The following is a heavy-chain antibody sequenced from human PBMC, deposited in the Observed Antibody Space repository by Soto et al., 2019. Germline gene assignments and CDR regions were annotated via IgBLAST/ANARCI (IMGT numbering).Heavy chain of an antibody. D-gene: IGHD3-10*01. Sequence: SETLSLTCTVSGGSISSSSYYWGWIRQPPGKGLEWIGSIYYSGSTYYNPSLKSRVTISVDTSKNQFSLKLSSVTAADTAVYYCARDARLWFGERPGPFDYWGQGTLVTVSS. J-gene: IGHJ4*02. CDR3: ARDARLWFGERPGPFDY. CDR2: IYYSGST. V-gene: IGHV4-39*02. CDR1: GGSISSSSYY.